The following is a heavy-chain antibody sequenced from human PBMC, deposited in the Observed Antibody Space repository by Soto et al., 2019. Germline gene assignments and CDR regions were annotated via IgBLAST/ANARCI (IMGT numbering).Heavy chain of an antibody. D-gene: IGHD3-22*01. V-gene: IGHV1-69*01. J-gene: IGHJ4*02. CDR1: GGTFSSYA. CDR2: IIPIFGTA. CDR3: ARSEYYYDSSGYYLNYFDY. Sequence: KVSCKASGGTFSSYAISWVRQAPGQGLEWMGGIIPIFGTANYAQKFQGRVTITADESTSTAYMELSSLRSEDTAVYYCARSEYYYDSSGYYLNYFDYWGQGTLVTVSS.